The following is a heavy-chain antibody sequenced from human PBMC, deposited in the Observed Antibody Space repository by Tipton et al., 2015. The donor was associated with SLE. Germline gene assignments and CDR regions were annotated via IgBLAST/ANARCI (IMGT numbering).Heavy chain of an antibody. D-gene: IGHD1-1*01. CDR2: IYYSGIT. Sequence: TLSLTCTVSGGSISGYYWTWIRQPPGKGLQWIGYIYYSGITNYNPSLKSRVTISVDTSKNQFSLKLSSVTAADTAVYYCARMGWNDLIYYYYYMDVWGKGTTVTVSS. V-gene: IGHV4-59*07. CDR3: ARMGWNDLIYYYYYMDV. J-gene: IGHJ6*03. CDR1: GGSISGYY.